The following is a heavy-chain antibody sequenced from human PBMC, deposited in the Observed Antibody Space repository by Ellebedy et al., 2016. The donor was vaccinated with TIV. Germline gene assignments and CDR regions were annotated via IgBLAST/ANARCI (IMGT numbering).Heavy chain of an antibody. J-gene: IGHJ4*02. Sequence: MPSETLSLTCTVSGDSISSYYWNWIRQPPGKGLEWIGYIYYSGSTNYNPSLKSRVTLSVDTSKNQFSLKLSSVTAADTAVYFCARDNGAYGGYDYWGQGTLVTVSS. CDR2: IYYSGST. CDR3: ARDNGAYGGYDY. CDR1: GDSISSYY. D-gene: IGHD4-17*01. V-gene: IGHV4-59*01.